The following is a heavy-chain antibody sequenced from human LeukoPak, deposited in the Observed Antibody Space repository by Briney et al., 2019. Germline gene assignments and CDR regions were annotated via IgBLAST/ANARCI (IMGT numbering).Heavy chain of an antibody. V-gene: IGHV4-4*02. D-gene: IGHD3-10*01. J-gene: IGHJ5*02. CDR2: IYHSGST. Sequence: SGTLSLNCAVSGGSISSSNWWSWVRQPPGKGLEWIGEIYHSGSTDYNPSLKSRVTISVDKSKNQFSLKLSSVTAADTAVYYCARDRWFGELWDGNWFGPWGQGTLVTVSS. CDR3: ARDRWFGELWDGNWFGP. CDR1: GGSISSSNW.